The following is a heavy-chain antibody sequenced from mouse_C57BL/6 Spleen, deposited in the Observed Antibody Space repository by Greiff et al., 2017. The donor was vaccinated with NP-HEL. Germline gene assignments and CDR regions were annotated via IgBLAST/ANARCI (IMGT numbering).Heavy chain of an antibody. CDR2: IDPSDSET. CDR1: GYTFTSYW. CDR3: AREGMITTLMDY. V-gene: IGHV1-52*01. Sequence: VQLQQPGAELVRPGSSVKLSCKASGYTFTSYWMHWVKQRPIQGLEWIGNIDPSDSETHYNQKFKDKATLTVDKSSSTAYMQLSSLTSEDSAVYYCAREGMITTLMDYWGQGTSVTVSS. D-gene: IGHD2-4*01. J-gene: IGHJ4*01.